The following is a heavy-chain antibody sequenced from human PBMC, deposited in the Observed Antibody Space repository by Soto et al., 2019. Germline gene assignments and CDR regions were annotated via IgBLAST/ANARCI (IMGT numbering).Heavy chain of an antibody. CDR2: INHSGST. J-gene: IGHJ4*02. D-gene: IGHD2-8*02. Sequence: QVQLQQWGAGLLKPSETLSLTCAVYGGSFSGYSWTWIRQPPGTGLEWIGEINHSGSTNYNPSLKSLVTISVDTSKNQFSLKLTSVTAADTAVYYCARDKITGLFDYWGQGTRVTGSS. CDR3: ARDKITGLFDY. CDR1: GGSFSGYS. V-gene: IGHV4-34*01.